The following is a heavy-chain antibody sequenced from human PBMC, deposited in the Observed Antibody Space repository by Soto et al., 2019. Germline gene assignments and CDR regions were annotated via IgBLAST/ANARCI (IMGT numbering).Heavy chain of an antibody. V-gene: IGHV3-23*01. CDR1: GFTFINTG. CDR2: ITGNGDTT. Sequence: EVQVLQSGGGLVPPGGSLRLSCAGSGFTFINTGMSWVRQAPGQGLEWVSAITGNGDTTYYADSVKGRFTISRDNSKSTLYLQMNSLRAEDTAVYYCAKRDGYFDYWGQGTLVTVSS. J-gene: IGHJ4*02. CDR3: AKRDGYFDY.